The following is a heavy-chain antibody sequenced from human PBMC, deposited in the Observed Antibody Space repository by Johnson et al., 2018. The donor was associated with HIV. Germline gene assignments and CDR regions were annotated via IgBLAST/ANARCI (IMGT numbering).Heavy chain of an antibody. J-gene: IGHJ3*02. D-gene: IGHD1-26*01. V-gene: IGHV3-72*01. CDR1: GFTFSDHY. Sequence: VQLVESGGGLVQPGGSLRLSCAASGFTFSDHYMDWVRQAPGKGLEWVGRSRNKANSYTTEYAASVKGRCTISRDDSKNSLYLQMNSLKTEDPAVYYCAREPEGWAFDIWGQGTMVTVSS. CDR3: AREPEGWAFDI. CDR2: SRNKANSYTT.